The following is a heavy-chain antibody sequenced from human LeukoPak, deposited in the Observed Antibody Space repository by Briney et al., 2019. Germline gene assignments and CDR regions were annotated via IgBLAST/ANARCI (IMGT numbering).Heavy chain of an antibody. J-gene: IGHJ4*02. V-gene: IGHV1-24*01. CDR2: FDPEDGET. D-gene: IGHD2-8*01. CDR1: GYTLTELS. Sequence: GASVKVSCKVSGYTLTELSMHWVRQAPGKGLGWMGGFDPEDGETIYAQKFQSRGTMTEDTSTDTAYMELRSLRSEDTAVYYCATLTAEGLYCTNGVCLYFDYWGQGTLVTVSS. CDR3: ATLTAEGLYCTNGVCLYFDY.